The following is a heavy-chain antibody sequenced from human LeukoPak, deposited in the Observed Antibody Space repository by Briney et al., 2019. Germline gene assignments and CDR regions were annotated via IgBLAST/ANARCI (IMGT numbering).Heavy chain of an antibody. D-gene: IGHD2-2*01. CDR3: ARVRPCTTATCYRWFDP. CDR2: MNPNSGNT. J-gene: IGHJ5*02. CDR1: GYTFTSYD. Sequence: ASVKVSCKASGYTFTSYDINWVRQATGQGLEWMGWMNPNSGNTGYAQKFQGRVTVTRDTSISTVYMDLSGLTSDDTAMYYCARVRPCTTATCYRWFDPWGQGTLVTVSS. V-gene: IGHV1-8*01.